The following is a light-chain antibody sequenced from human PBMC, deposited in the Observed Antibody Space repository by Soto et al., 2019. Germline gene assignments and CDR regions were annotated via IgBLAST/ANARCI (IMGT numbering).Light chain of an antibody. CDR2: GNS. CDR3: QSYDSSLSGYV. V-gene: IGLV1-40*01. J-gene: IGLJ1*01. Sequence: QLVLTQPPSVSGAPGQRVTIFCTGSSSNIGAGYDVHWYQQLPGTAPKLLIYGNSNRPSGVPDRFSGSKSGTSASLAITGLQAEDEADYYCQSYDSSLSGYVFGTGTKLTVL. CDR1: SSNIGAGYD.